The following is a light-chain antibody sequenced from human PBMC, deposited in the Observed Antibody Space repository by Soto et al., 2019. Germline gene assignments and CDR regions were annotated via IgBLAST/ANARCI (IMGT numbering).Light chain of an antibody. CDR2: DAS. Sequence: IHLTQPPSTFSASVCDEVTITCRASQTISRWLAWYQQKPGRAPKLLIYDASTLESGVPSRFSGSGSETEFTLTISRLQPDDFATYFCHSRAFGQGTRLEIK. CDR1: QTISRW. V-gene: IGKV1-5*01. J-gene: IGKJ5*01. CDR3: HSRA.